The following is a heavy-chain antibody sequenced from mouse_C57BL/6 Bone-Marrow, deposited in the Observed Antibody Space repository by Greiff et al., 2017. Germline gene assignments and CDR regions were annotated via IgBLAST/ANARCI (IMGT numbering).Heavy chain of an antibody. CDR3: VRGGSHYAMDY. Sequence: EVMLVESGGGLVQPKGSLKLSCAASGFSFNTYAMNWVRQAPGKGLEWVARIRSKSNNYATYYADSVKDRFTISSEDSESMLYLQMNNLRTEDTAMYYCVRGGSHYAMDYWGQGTSVTVSS. CDR1: GFSFNTYA. J-gene: IGHJ4*01. CDR2: IRSKSNNYAT. V-gene: IGHV10-1*01.